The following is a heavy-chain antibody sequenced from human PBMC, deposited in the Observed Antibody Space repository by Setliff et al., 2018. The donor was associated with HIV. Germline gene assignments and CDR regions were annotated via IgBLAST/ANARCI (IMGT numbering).Heavy chain of an antibody. CDR3: ARGYDGSGHYYVY. V-gene: IGHV1-24*01. J-gene: IGHJ4*02. CDR2: FDPDDGET. CDR1: GYSLTELS. Sequence: ASVKVSCKVSGYSLTELSMHWVRQAPGKGLEWMGGFDPDDGETVYAQQFQGRVTMTEDTSTDTAYMELTSLRSEDTAMYYCARGYDGSGHYYVYWGPGTLVTVSS. D-gene: IGHD3-22*01.